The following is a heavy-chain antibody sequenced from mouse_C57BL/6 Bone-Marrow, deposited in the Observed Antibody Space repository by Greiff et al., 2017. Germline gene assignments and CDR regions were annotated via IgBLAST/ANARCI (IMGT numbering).Heavy chain of an antibody. D-gene: IGHD1-1*01. V-gene: IGHV1-15*01. CDR3: TRSPFTTVVAWYFDV. Sequence: VQLQQSGAELVRPGASVTLSCKASGYTFTDYEMHWVKQTPVHGLEWIGAIDPETGGTAYNQKFKGKAILTEDNSSSTAYMELRSLTSEDSAVYYCTRSPFTTVVAWYFDVWGTGTTVTVSS. J-gene: IGHJ1*03. CDR2: IDPETGGT. CDR1: GYTFTDYE.